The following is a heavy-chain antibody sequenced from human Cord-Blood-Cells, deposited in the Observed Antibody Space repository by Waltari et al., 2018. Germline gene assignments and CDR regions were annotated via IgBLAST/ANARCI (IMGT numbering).Heavy chain of an antibody. CDR1: GYTFTSYA. J-gene: IGHJ4*02. CDR2: INSGNGNT. V-gene: IGHV1-3*01. D-gene: IGHD1-20*01. Sequence: QVQLVQSGAEVKKPGASVKVSCKASGYTFTSYAMHWVRQAPGQRLEWMGWINSGNGNTKYSQKFQGRVTITRDTSASTAYMELSSLRSEDTAVYYCARGSRIGITGTRDFDYWGQGTLVTVSS. CDR3: ARGSRIGITGTRDFDY.